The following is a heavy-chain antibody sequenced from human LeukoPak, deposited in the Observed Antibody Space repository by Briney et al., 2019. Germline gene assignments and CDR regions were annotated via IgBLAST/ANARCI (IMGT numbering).Heavy chain of an antibody. CDR3: ARLYSSWYLDY. V-gene: IGHV5-51*01. J-gene: IGHJ4*02. Sequence: VESMKISCKGSGYSFTSYWIGWVRQMPGKGLEWMGIIYPGDSDTRYSPSFQGQVTISADKSISTAYLQWSCLKASDTAMYYCARLYSSWYLDYWGQGTLVTVSS. CDR1: GYSFTSYW. CDR2: IYPGDSDT. D-gene: IGHD6-13*01.